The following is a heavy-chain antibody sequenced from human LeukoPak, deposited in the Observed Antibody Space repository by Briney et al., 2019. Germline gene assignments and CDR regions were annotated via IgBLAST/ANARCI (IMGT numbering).Heavy chain of an antibody. D-gene: IGHD3-10*01. J-gene: IGHJ3*02. V-gene: IGHV1-58*02. CDR2: IVVGSGNT. CDR3: AAGFITTDAFDI. CDR1: GFTFTRSA. Sequence: GTPGKASCKAAGFTFTRSAMHTVRQSRRQRLECIGWIVVGSGNTNYAQKFQERVTITRDMSTSTAYMELRSLRSEDTAVYYCAAGFITTDAFDIWGQGTMVSVSA.